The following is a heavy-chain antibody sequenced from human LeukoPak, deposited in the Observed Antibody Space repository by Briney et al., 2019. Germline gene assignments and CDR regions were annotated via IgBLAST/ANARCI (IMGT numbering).Heavy chain of an antibody. J-gene: IGHJ4*02. CDR3: AKDQHGDYVSDY. CDR1: GFIFSSYG. V-gene: IGHV3-30*02. CDR2: ISYDGSIK. D-gene: IGHD4-17*01. Sequence: PGGSLRLSCAASGFIFSSYGMHWIRQAPGKGLEWVAFISYDGSIKDSAASVKGRFTFSRDNSKNALYLQMNSLRAEDTAVYYCAKDQHGDYVSDYWGQGTLVTVSS.